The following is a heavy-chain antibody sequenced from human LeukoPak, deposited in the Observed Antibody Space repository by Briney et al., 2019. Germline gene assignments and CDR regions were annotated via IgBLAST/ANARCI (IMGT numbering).Heavy chain of an antibody. CDR2: INHSGST. D-gene: IGHD6-13*01. Sequence: PSETLSLTCAVYGGSFSGYYWSWIRQPPGKGLEWIGEINHSGSTNYNPSRKSRVTISVDTSKNQFSLKLNSVTAADTAVYYCARGRIAAPNWFDPWGQGTLVTVSS. V-gene: IGHV4-34*01. CDR1: GGSFSGYY. J-gene: IGHJ5*02. CDR3: ARGRIAAPNWFDP.